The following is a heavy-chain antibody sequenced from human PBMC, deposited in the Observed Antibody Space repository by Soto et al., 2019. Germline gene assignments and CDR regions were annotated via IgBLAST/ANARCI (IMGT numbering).Heavy chain of an antibody. CDR2: ISWNSGSI. V-gene: IGHV3-9*01. J-gene: IGHJ6*02. Sequence: GGSLRLSCAASGFTFDDYAMHWVRQAPGKGLEWVSGISWNSGSIGYADSVKGRFTISRDNAKNSLYLQMNSLRAEDTALYYCAKESGWGSQTNYYYGMDVWGQGTTVTVSS. CDR1: GFTFDDYA. CDR3: AKESGWGSQTNYYYGMDV. D-gene: IGHD3-16*01.